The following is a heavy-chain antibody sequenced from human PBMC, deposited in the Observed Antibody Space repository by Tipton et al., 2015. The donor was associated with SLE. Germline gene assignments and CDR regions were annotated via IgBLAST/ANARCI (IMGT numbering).Heavy chain of an antibody. CDR3: ARAGQQLDNFDY. V-gene: IGHV3-23*01. Sequence: SLRLSCAASGFTFSSYAMSWVRQAPGQGLEWVSAISGSGGSTYYEDSVKGRFTISRDNSKNTLYLQMNSLRAEDTAVYYCARAGQQLDNFDYWGQGTLVTVSS. CDR2: ISGSGGST. CDR1: GFTFSSYA. J-gene: IGHJ4*02. D-gene: IGHD6-13*01.